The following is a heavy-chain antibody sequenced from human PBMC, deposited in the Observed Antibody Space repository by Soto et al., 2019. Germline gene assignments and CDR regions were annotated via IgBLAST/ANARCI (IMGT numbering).Heavy chain of an antibody. CDR2: ISGSGGST. J-gene: IGHJ6*02. Sequence: EVQLLESGGGLVQPGGSLRLSCAASGFTFSSYAMSWVRQAPGKGLEWVSAISGSGGSTYYADSVKGRFTISRDNSKNTLYLQMKSLRAEDTAVYYCASGGDSGDKNYYYYYGMDVWGQGTMVTV. V-gene: IGHV3-23*01. CDR3: ASGGDSGDKNYYYYYGMDV. CDR1: GFTFSSYA. D-gene: IGHD3-10*01.